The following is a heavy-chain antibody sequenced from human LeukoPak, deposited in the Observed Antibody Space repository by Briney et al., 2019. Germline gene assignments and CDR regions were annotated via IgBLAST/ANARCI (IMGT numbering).Heavy chain of an antibody. CDR3: ARAQGKFGKKYYYYYYMDV. D-gene: IGHD3-10*01. CDR1: GGSISSYY. J-gene: IGHJ6*03. CDR2: IYTSGST. Sequence: ASETLSLTCTVSGGSISSYYWSWIRQPPGRGLEWFGYIYTSGSTNYNPSLKSRVTISVDTSKNQFSLKLSSVTAADTAVYYCARAQGKFGKKYYYYYYMDVWGKGTTVTVSS. V-gene: IGHV4-4*09.